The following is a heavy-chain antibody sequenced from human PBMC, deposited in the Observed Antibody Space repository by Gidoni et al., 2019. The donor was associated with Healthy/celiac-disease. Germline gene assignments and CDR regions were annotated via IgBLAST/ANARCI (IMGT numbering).Heavy chain of an antibody. D-gene: IGHD3-3*01. V-gene: IGHV1-18*01. CDR3: ARDYRSSYDFWSGGGGMDV. Sequence: QVQLVQSGAEVKKPGASGKISCKESGYALTSYGISWVGQAPGQGLEWMGWSSGYNGNTTYTQKLQDRLPMTPDKSTITAYMEPGSLRSKHPSLYYCARDYRSSYDFWSGGGGMDVWGQGTPVTVSS. CDR1: GYALTSYG. J-gene: IGHJ6*02. CDR2: SSGYNGNT.